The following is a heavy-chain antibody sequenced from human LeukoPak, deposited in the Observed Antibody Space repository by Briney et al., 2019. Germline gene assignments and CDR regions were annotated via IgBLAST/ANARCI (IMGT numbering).Heavy chain of an antibody. J-gene: IGHJ4*02. V-gene: IGHV3-23*01. CDR2: ISGSGGST. D-gene: IGHD3-22*01. CDR3: AKAYDSSGYYPFDY. CDR1: GFTFSSYA. Sequence: PGGSLRLSCAASGFTFSSYAMSWVRQAPGKGLEWVSGISGSGGSTYYADSVKGRFTISRDNSKNTLHLQMNSLRAEDTAVYYCAKAYDSSGYYPFDYWGQGTLVTVSS.